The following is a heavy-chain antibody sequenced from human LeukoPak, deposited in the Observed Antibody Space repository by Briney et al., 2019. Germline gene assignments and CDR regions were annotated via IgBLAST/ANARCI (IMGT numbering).Heavy chain of an antibody. J-gene: IGHJ6*02. CDR2: IYYSGST. V-gene: IGHV4-59*08. D-gene: IGHD6-13*01. CDR1: GGSISSYY. Sequence: PSETLSLTCTVSGGSISSYYWSWIRQPPGKGLEWIGYIYYSGSTNYNPSLKRRVTISVDTSKNQFSLKLSSVTAADTAVYYCASQQPIAAADHYYGMDVWGQGTTVTVSS. CDR3: ASQQPIAAADHYYGMDV.